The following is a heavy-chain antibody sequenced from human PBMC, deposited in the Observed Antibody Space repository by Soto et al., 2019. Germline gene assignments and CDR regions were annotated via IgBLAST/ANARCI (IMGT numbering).Heavy chain of an antibody. V-gene: IGHV4-59*01. J-gene: IGHJ4*02. CDR1: GDSMNSNY. D-gene: IGHD1-1*01. CDR3: ARGGGRDKVSVANYIWTLHY. Sequence: QVSLQPSGPVLVKPSETLSLTCTGPGDSMNSNYWRWIRQSPGKGLEWLGYIYYTWSTKYNPSCKILLTNSLDKPKSQFSRVLTSVPEEESAWYVVARGGGRDKVSVANYIWTLHYWGQGAPGTGSS. CDR2: IYYTWST.